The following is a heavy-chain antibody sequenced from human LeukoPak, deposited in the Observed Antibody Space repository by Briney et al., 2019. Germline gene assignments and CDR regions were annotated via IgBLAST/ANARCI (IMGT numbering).Heavy chain of an antibody. Sequence: SVKVSCKASGGTFSSYAISWVRQAPGQGLEWMGGIIPIFGAANYAQKFQGRVTITADESTSTAYMELSSLRSEDTAVYYCVGLSHDAFDIWGQGTMVTVSS. CDR2: IIPIFGAA. CDR3: VGLSHDAFDI. J-gene: IGHJ3*02. D-gene: IGHD3/OR15-3a*01. V-gene: IGHV1-69*13. CDR1: GGTFSSYA.